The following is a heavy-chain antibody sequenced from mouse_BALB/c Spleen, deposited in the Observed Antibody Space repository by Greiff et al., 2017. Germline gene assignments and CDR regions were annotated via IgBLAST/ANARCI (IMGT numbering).Heavy chain of an antibody. J-gene: IGHJ3*01. V-gene: IGHV1-5*01. CDR2: IYPGNSDT. Sequence: HLHHSFTFLSIPFSSFNISFNSSFYIFTIYFMHWLKHMPLQVLECICAIYPGNSDTSYNQKFKGKAKLTAVTSASTAYMELSSLTNEDSAVYDCTRSPDYDGAWFAYWGQGTLVTVYA. CDR1: FYIFTIYF. D-gene: IGHD2-4*01. CDR3: TRSPDYDGAWFAY.